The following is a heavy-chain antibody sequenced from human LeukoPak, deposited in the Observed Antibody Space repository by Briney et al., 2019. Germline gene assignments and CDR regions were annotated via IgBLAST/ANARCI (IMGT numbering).Heavy chain of an antibody. D-gene: IGHD4-17*01. CDR1: GYTFTSNH. CDR3: ARDGGSYGDRPH. CDR2: INPSDDTT. V-gene: IGHV1-46*01. J-gene: IGHJ4*02. Sequence: EASVKVSCKASGYTFTSNHIQWVRQAPGQGLEWMGIINPSDDTTTYAQKFRGRVTMTRDTSTSTVYMDLSSLRSEDTAVYYCARDGGSYGDRPHWGQGTLVTVSS.